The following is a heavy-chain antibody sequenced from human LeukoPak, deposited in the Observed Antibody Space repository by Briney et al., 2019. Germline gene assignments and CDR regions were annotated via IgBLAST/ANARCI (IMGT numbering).Heavy chain of an antibody. D-gene: IGHD2-2*01. CDR2: ISSSSSYI. J-gene: IGHJ4*02. V-gene: IGHV3-21*01. CDR3: ARDSRVVPAAMLSFDY. Sequence: GGSLRLSCAASGFTFSSYWMHWVRQAPGKGLEWVSSISSSSSYIYYADSVKGRFTISRDNAKNSLYLQMNSLRAEDTAVYYCARDSRVVPAAMLSFDYWGQGTLVTASS. CDR1: GFTFSSYW.